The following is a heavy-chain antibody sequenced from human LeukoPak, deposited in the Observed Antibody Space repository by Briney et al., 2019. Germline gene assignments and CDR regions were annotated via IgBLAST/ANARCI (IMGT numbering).Heavy chain of an antibody. V-gene: IGHV4-30-2*01. CDR3: ARAVGFRYQLTGWFDP. D-gene: IGHD2-2*01. CDR2: IYHSGST. Sequence: ASQTLSLTCTVSGGSISSGGYYWSWIRQPPGKGLKRIGYIYHSGSTYYNPSLKSRVTISVDRSKNQFSLKLSSVTAADTAVYYCARAVGFRYQLTGWFDPWGQGTLVTVSS. J-gene: IGHJ5*02. CDR1: GGSISSGGYY.